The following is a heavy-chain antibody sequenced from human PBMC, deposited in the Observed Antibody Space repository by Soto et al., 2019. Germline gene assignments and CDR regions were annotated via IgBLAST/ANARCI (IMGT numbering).Heavy chain of an antibody. Sequence: VQLVESGGGVVQPGRSLRLSCAAAGFTFSSSGMHWVRQAKGKGLEWVALLWYDVSNIYYADSVKGRFTMSRDNSKNTLYLQMNSLRADDTAIYYCAKNRVPMTTVTEIDYLGEGTLVTVSS. CDR1: GFTFSSSG. CDR3: AKNRVPMTTVTEIDY. CDR2: LWYDVSNI. D-gene: IGHD4-17*01. J-gene: IGHJ4*02. V-gene: IGHV3-33*06.